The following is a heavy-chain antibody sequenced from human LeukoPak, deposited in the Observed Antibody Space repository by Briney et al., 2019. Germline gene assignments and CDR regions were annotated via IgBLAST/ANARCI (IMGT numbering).Heavy chain of an antibody. Sequence: SETLSLTCTVSGGSISSGSYYWSWIRQPAGKRLEWIGRLYTSGSTNYNPSLKSRVTISVDTSKNQFSLKLSSVTAADTAVYYCARGPAYYYDSSGYPFDYWGQGTLVTVSS. D-gene: IGHD3-22*01. CDR1: GGSISSGSYY. CDR3: ARGPAYYYDSSGYPFDY. J-gene: IGHJ4*02. V-gene: IGHV4-61*02. CDR2: LYTSGST.